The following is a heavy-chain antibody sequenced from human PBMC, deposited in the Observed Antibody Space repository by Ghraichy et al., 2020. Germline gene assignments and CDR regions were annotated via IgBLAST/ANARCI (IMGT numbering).Heavy chain of an antibody. V-gene: IGHV1-2*02. J-gene: IGHJ4*02. Sequence: ASVKVSCKASGYTFSDYFVHWVRQAPGQGLEWMGCINPNSGGTNYAQRFQGRVTMTRDTSINTAYMEMSSLRSDDTALYYCARNHLLDWGQGTLVTVST. CDR2: INPNSGGT. D-gene: IGHD2-2*01. CDR3: ARNHLLD. CDR1: GYTFSDYF.